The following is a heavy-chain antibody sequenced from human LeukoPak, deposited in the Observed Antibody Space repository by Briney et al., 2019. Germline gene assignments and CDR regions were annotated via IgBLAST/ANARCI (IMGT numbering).Heavy chain of an antibody. V-gene: IGHV4-34*01. Sequence: SETLSLTCAVYGGSFSGYYWSWIRQPPGKGLEWIGEIYHSGSTNYNPSLKSRVTISVDKSKNQFSLKLSSVTAADTAVYYCAGGIGYDSSGYYSPDAFDIWGQGTMVTVSS. CDR2: IYHSGST. CDR1: GGSFSGYY. D-gene: IGHD3-22*01. CDR3: AGGIGYDSSGYYSPDAFDI. J-gene: IGHJ3*02.